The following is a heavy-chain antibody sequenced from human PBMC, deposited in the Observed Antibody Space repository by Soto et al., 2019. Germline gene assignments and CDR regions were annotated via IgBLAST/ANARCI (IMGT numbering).Heavy chain of an antibody. CDR3: ARVSGGGLYYYYGMDV. D-gene: IGHD6-25*01. CDR1: GSTFSSYE. V-gene: IGHV3-48*03. CDR2: ISSSSSTI. J-gene: IGHJ6*02. Sequence: GGSLRLSCAASGSTFSSYEMNWVRPAPGRGLEWVSYISSSSSTIYYEDSVKGRFTISRDNAKNSLYLQMNSLRVEDTAVYYCARVSGGGLYYYYGMDVWGQGTTVTVSS.